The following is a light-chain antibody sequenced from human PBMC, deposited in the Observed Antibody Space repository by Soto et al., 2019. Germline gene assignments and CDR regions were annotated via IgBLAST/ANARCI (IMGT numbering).Light chain of an antibody. CDR3: CSSAGTYTSV. J-gene: IGLJ3*02. CDR2: DVS. Sequence: QSALTQPRSVSGSPGRSVTISCTGTSSDVGGYNYVSWYQQHPGKAPKLIIYDVSKRPSGVPDRFSGSKSGNTASLTISGLQAEDEADYYCCSSAGTYTSVFGGGTKLTVL. CDR1: SSDVGGYNY. V-gene: IGLV2-11*01.